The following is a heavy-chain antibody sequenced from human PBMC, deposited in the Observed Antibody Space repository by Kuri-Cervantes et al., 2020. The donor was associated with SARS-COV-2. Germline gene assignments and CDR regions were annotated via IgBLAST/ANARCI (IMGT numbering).Heavy chain of an antibody. CDR2: IGTAGDT. V-gene: IGHV3-13*03. CDR3: TREGELGYFDY. D-gene: IGHD7-27*01. J-gene: IGHJ4*02. CDR1: GFTFSSYD. Sequence: GESLKISCAACGFTFSSYDMHWVRQATGKGLEWVSAIGTAGDTYYPGSVKGQFTISRENAKNSLYLQMNSLRAGDTAVYYCTREGELGYFDYWGQGTLVTVSS.